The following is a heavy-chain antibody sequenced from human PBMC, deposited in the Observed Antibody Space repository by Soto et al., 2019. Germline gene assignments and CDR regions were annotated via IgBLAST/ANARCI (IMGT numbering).Heavy chain of an antibody. V-gene: IGHV4-61*01. D-gene: IGHD6-6*01. CDR1: GGSVSSGTFY. Sequence: SETLSLTCTVSGGSVSSGTFYWSWIRQPPGKGLEWIGYIDYSGSTDYNPSLKSRVSISVDTSKNQFSLKLSSVIAADTAIYYCARAASTWWFDPWCQGTLVTVSS. J-gene: IGHJ5*02. CDR2: IDYSGST. CDR3: ARAASTWWFDP.